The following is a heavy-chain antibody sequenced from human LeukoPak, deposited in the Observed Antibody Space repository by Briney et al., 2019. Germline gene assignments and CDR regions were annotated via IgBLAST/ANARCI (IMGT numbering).Heavy chain of an antibody. CDR3: ARVPCLTTSCSPINWFDP. CDR1: GYTFTGYY. CDR2: INPNSGGT. D-gene: IGHD2-2*01. Sequence: ASVKVSCKASGYTFTGYYIHWVRRAPGQGLEWMGWINPNSGGTSYAEKFQGRVTMTRDTSISTAYMELSSLKSDDTAVYYCARVPCLTTSCSPINWFDPWGQGALVTVSS. V-gene: IGHV1-2*02. J-gene: IGHJ5*02.